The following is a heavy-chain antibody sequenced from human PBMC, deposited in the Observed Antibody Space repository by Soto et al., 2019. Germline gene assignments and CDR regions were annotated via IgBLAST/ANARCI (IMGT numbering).Heavy chain of an antibody. Sequence: EVQLVESGGGLVQPGGSLRLSCAASGFTFSSYWMHWVRQAPWKGLVWVSRINSDGSSTSYADSVKGRFTISRDNAKNTLYLQMNSLRAEDTAVYYCARDWRMVRGVPFDYWGQGTLVTVSS. CDR2: INSDGSST. D-gene: IGHD3-10*01. CDR3: ARDWRMVRGVPFDY. J-gene: IGHJ4*02. CDR1: GFTFSSYW. V-gene: IGHV3-74*01.